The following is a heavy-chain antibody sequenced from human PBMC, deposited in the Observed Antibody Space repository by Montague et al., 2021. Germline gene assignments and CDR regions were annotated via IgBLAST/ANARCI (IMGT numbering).Heavy chain of an antibody. V-gene: IGHV4-38-2*02. Sequence: SETLSLTCTVSRSLINSDYYWGWIRQPPGKGLEWMGSVPHGGRTYYNPSLKSRVTISVDTSNNHFSLKLSSVTAADTAMYYCARERDRYYYMGIWGKGTTITVSS. CDR3: ARERDRYYYMGI. CDR1: RSLINSDYY. D-gene: IGHD5-24*01. J-gene: IGHJ6*03. CDR2: VPHGGRT.